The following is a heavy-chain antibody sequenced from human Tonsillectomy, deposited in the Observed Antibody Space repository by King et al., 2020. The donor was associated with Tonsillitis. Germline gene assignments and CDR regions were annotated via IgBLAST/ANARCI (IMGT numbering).Heavy chain of an antibody. J-gene: IGHJ4*02. Sequence: QVQLVESGGGVVQPGRSLRLSCAASGFTFSSYGMHWVRQAPGKGLEWVTTISYEGSHKYYADSVKGRFTISRDNSKKNLFLQMNRLKPEDTAVYYCATACDGGDCYSNYWGQGTLVTVSS. CDR1: GFTFSSYG. CDR2: ISYEGSHK. D-gene: IGHD2-21*02. V-gene: IGHV3-30*03. CDR3: ATACDGGDCYSNY.